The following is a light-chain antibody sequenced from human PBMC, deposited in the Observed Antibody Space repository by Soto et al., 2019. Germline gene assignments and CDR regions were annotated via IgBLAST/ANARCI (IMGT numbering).Light chain of an antibody. Sequence: PGERATLSCRASQSVTRYLAWYQQRPGQTPRLLIYDASNRATGIPARFSGSGSGTDFTLSISSLEPEDFAVYYCQQRSSWPLTCGPGTKVDIK. CDR1: QSVTRY. CDR3: QQRSSWPLT. J-gene: IGKJ3*01. V-gene: IGKV3-11*01. CDR2: DAS.